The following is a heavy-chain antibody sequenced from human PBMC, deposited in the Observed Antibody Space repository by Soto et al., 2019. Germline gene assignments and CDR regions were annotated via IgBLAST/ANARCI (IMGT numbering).Heavy chain of an antibody. CDR1: GGSISSYY. V-gene: IGHV4-59*08. Sequence: SETLSLTCTVSGGSISSYYWSWIRQPPGKGLEWIGYIYYSGSTNYNPSLKSRVTISMDMSKTQFSLKLTSVTAADTAVYYCVRQVITGTTKLFDYWGQGTLVTVSS. J-gene: IGHJ4*02. CDR3: VRQVITGTTKLFDY. CDR2: IYYSGST. D-gene: IGHD1-20*01.